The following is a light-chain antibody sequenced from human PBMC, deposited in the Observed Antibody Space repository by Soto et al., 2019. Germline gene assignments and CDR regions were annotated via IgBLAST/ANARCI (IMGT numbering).Light chain of an antibody. CDR2: WAS. CDR1: QSVLYSSNNKNY. J-gene: IGKJ1*01. V-gene: IGKV4-1*01. CDR3: QQYYSTPRT. Sequence: DIVMTQSPDSLAVSLGERATINCKSSQSVLYSSNNKNYLAWYQQKPGQPPKLLIYWASTRESGVPDRFNGSGSGTDFTPTISSLQAEDVAVYYCQQYYSTPRTFGQGTKVEIK.